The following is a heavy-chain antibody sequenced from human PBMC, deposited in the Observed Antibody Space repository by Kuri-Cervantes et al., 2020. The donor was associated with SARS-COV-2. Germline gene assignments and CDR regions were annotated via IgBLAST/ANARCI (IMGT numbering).Heavy chain of an antibody. D-gene: IGHD6-19*01. V-gene: IGHV4-39*01. CDR1: GGSISSSSYY. J-gene: IGHJ4*02. CDR3: ARHAGRYTSAHRNFGS. CDR2: IYYSASGST. Sequence: SETLSLTCTVSGGSISSSSYYWAWVRQPPGKGLEWIGSIYYSASGSTYYNPSLKSRVTISVATSKNQFSLRLNSVTATDTAVYYCARHAGRYTSAHRNFGSWGQGTLVTVSS.